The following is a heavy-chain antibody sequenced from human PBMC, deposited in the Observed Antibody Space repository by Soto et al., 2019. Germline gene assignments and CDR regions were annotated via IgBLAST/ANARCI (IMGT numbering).Heavy chain of an antibody. J-gene: IGHJ3*02. CDR2: IYYSGST. D-gene: IGHD2-21*01. CDR1: GGSISSYY. Sequence: SETLSLTCTVSGGSISSYYWSWTRQPPGKGLEWIGYIYYSGSTNYNPSLKSRVTISVDTSKNQFSLKLSSVTAADTAVYYCARGSYCGGDCMGAFDIWGQGTTVTVSS. V-gene: IGHV4-59*08. CDR3: ARGSYCGGDCMGAFDI.